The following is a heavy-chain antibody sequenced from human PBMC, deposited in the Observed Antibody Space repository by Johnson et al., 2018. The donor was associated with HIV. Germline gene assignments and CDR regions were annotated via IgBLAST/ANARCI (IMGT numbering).Heavy chain of an antibody. V-gene: IGHV3-23*04. CDR1: GFTFSNYA. J-gene: IGHJ3*02. Sequence: VQLVESGGGVVRPGGSLRLSCAASGFTFSNYAVHWVRQAPCKGLEWVAVISGSGGSTYYADSAKGRFTISRDNSKNTLHLQMNSLRAEDTAMYYCARCDSSSPLRAFDIWGQGTMVTVSS. D-gene: IGHD6-6*01. CDR2: ISGSGGST. CDR3: ARCDSSSPLRAFDI.